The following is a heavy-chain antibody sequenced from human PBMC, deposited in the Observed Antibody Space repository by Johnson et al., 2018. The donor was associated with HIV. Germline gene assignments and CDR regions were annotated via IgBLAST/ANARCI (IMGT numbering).Heavy chain of an antibody. CDR1: GFTFSGFA. CDR3: AKDRSTGWYPAFDI. D-gene: IGHD6-19*01. CDR2: ISYDGSNK. J-gene: IGHJ3*02. Sequence: QVQLVESGGCVVQPGRSLTLSCGASGFTFSGFAMHWVRQAPGKGLDWMAVISYDGSNKYYADSVTGRFTISRDNSKNTLYLQMNSLRAEDTALYYCAKDRSTGWYPAFDIWGQGTMVTVSS. V-gene: IGHV3-30*04.